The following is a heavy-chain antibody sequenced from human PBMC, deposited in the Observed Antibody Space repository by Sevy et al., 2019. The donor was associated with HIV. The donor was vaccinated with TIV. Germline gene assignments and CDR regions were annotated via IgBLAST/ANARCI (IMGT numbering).Heavy chain of an antibody. CDR3: ASGPYYDFWSGRY. CDR2: IWYDGSKK. Sequence: LSLTCAASGFTFNNYGMHWVRQAPGKGLEWVALIWYDGSKKYYADSVKGRFAISRDNSTNTLYLQMNSLRPEDTAVYYCASGPYYDFWSGRYWGQGTLVTVSS. D-gene: IGHD3-3*01. J-gene: IGHJ4*02. CDR1: GFTFNNYG. V-gene: IGHV3-33*08.